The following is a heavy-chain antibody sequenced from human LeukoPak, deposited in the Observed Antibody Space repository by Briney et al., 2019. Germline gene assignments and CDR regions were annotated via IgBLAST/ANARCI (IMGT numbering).Heavy chain of an antibody. V-gene: IGHV3-30*09. J-gene: IGHJ4*02. D-gene: IGHD2-15*01. Sequence: PGGSLRLSCAASGFIFSNYAMHWVRQAPGKGLEWVAVISFHGWDKFYADSVKGRLAISRDSSQNSLFVQMNSLRGEDTAVYYCARQDCSGGSCYLDYWGQGILVTVSS. CDR3: ARQDCSGGSCYLDY. CDR1: GFIFSNYA. CDR2: ISFHGWDK.